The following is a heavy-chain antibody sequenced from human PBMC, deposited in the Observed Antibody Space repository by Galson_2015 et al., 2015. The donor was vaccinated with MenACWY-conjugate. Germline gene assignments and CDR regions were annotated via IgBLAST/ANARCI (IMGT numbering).Heavy chain of an antibody. CDR3: ARAHNPNYYDSSGYPITEYYFDY. V-gene: IGHV1-69*13. Sequence: SVKVSCKASGGTFSSYAISWVRQAPGQGLEWMGGIIPIFGTANYAQKFQGRVTITADESTSTAYMELSSLRSEDTAVYYCARAHNPNYYDSSGYPITEYYFDYWGQGTLVTVSS. D-gene: IGHD3-22*01. CDR1: GGTFSSYA. J-gene: IGHJ4*02. CDR2: IIPIFGTA.